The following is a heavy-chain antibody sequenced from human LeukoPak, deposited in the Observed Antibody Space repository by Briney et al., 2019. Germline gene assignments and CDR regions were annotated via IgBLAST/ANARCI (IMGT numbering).Heavy chain of an antibody. CDR1: GYTLTELS. CDR2: FDPEDGET. CDR3: ATYDSSGYYYFDY. Sequence: ASVKVSCKVSGYTLTELSMHWVGQAPGKGGEGMGGFDPEDGETIYAQKFQGRVTMTEDTSTDTAYMELSSLRSEDTAVYYCATYDSSGYYYFDYWGQGTLVTVSS. D-gene: IGHD3-22*01. V-gene: IGHV1-24*01. J-gene: IGHJ4*02.